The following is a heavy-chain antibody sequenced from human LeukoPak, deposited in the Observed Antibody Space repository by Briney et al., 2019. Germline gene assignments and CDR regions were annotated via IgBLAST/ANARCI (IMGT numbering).Heavy chain of an antibody. J-gene: IGHJ6*03. CDR3: ARHQGFLGPRDGNHYMDV. Sequence: KPSETLSLTCTVSGGSISSSSYYWGWIRQPPGKGLEWIGSIYYSGSTYYNPSLKSRVTISVDTSKNQFSLKLSSVTAADTAVYYCARHQGFLGPRDGNHYMDVWGKGTTVTVSS. CDR2: IYYSGST. D-gene: IGHD1-14*01. V-gene: IGHV4-39*01. CDR1: GGSISSSSYY.